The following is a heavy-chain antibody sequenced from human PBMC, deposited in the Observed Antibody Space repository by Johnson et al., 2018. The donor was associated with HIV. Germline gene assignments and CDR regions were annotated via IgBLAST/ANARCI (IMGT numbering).Heavy chain of an antibody. Sequence: VQLVESGGGLVQPGRSLRLSCAASGFTFDDYAMHWVRQAPWKGLEWVSGISWNSGSIGYADSVKGRFTISRDNAKNSLYLQMNSLRAEDTALYYCAKVHSGQLVGYAFDIWGQGTMVTVSS. D-gene: IGHD1-26*01. CDR1: GFTFDDYA. CDR2: ISWNSGSI. CDR3: AKVHSGQLVGYAFDI. J-gene: IGHJ3*02. V-gene: IGHV3-9*01.